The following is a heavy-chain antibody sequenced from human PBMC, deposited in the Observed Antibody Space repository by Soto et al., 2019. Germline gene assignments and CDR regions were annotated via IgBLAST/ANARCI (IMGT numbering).Heavy chain of an antibody. D-gene: IGHD6-6*01. CDR3: AIARYSSSPGMDV. V-gene: IGHV5-51*01. CDR2: IYPGDSDT. CDR1: GYSFTIYW. J-gene: IGHJ6*02. Sequence: GESLKISCNGSGYSFTIYWIGWVRQMPGKGLEWMGIIYPGDSDTRYSPSFQGQVTISADKSISTAYLQWSSLKASDTAMYYCAIARYSSSPGMDVWGQGTTVTVSS.